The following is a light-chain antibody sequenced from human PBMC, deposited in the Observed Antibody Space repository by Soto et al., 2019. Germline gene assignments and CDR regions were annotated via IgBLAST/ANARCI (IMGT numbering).Light chain of an antibody. CDR2: EVS. V-gene: IGLV2-23*02. Sequence: QSALTQPASVSGSPGQSITISCTGTSSVVWSYNLVSWYQQHPGKAPKLMIYEVSKRPSGVFNRFSGSKSGNTASLTISGLQAEDEADYYCCSYAGSSTYVFGTGTKVTVL. CDR3: CSYAGSSTYV. J-gene: IGLJ1*01. CDR1: SSVVWSYNL.